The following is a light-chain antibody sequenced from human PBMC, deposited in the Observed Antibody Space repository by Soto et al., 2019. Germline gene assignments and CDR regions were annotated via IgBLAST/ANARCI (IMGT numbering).Light chain of an antibody. Sequence: QSVLTQPPSVSGAPGQRVTISCTGSSSNVGAGYDVHWYQQLPGTAPKLLIYGNSNRPSGVPDRFSGSKSGTSASLAITGLQAEDVADYYCQSYDSSLRVFGGGTKVTV. CDR2: GNS. CDR3: QSYDSSLRV. V-gene: IGLV1-40*01. J-gene: IGLJ2*01. CDR1: SSNVGAGYD.